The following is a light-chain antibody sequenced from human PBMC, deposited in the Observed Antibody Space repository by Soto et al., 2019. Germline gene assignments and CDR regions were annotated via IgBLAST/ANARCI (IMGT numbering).Light chain of an antibody. V-gene: IGKV3-20*01. CDR1: QSIGTY. Sequence: EIVLTQSPATLSLSPGEIATLSCRASQSIGTYLAWYQHKPGQAPRLLIYDASSRATGIPDRFSGSGSGTDFTLTISRLEPEDSAVYYCQQYGSSPPITFGQGTRLEIK. CDR2: DAS. J-gene: IGKJ5*01. CDR3: QQYGSSPPIT.